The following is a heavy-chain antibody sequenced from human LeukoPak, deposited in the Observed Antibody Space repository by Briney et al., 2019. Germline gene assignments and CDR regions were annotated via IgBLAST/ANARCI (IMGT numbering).Heavy chain of an antibody. CDR3: ARPLTHNFGVFSVSKAFDP. Sequence: SQTLSLTCTVSGGSISSGGYYWSWIRQHPGKGLEWIGYIYYSGSTHYNPSLRSRVTISVDTSKNQFSLKLTSVTAADTAVYYCARPLTHNFGVFSVSKAFDPWGQGTLVTVSS. V-gene: IGHV4-31*03. CDR2: IYYSGST. D-gene: IGHD4/OR15-4a*01. CDR1: GGSISSGGYY. J-gene: IGHJ5*02.